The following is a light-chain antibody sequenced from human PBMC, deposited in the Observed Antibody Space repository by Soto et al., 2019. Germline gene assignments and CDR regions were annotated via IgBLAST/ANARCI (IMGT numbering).Light chain of an antibody. CDR3: QQYANSPPLT. CDR1: QSVSSSY. V-gene: IGKV3-20*01. Sequence: EIVLTQSPGTLSLSPGERATLSCRASQSVSSSYSAWYQQKPEQAPRLLIYGASSRATGIPDRFSGSGSGTDFTLTISSLQSEDFAVYYCQQYANSPPLTFGGGTKVDIK. J-gene: IGKJ4*01. CDR2: GAS.